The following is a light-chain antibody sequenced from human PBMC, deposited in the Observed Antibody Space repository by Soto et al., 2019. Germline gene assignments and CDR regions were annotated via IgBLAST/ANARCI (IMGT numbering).Light chain of an antibody. CDR1: VSNIGSNT. CDR2: SND. CDR3: QSYDTSLSAWV. Sequence: QSVLTQPPSASGPPGQRVTISCSGSVSNIGSNTVNWYQHLPGTAPRFLIYSNDQRPSGVPDRVSGSKSGTSASLAISGLQSEDEADYYCQSYDTSLSAWVFGGGTKLTVL. V-gene: IGLV1-44*01. J-gene: IGLJ3*02.